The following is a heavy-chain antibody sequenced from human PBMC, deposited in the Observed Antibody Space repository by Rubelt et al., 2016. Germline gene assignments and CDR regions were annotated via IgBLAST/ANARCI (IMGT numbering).Heavy chain of an antibody. V-gene: IGHV4-39*07. J-gene: IGHJ4*02. CDR3: AREGTYFDY. CDR2: IYYSGST. CDR1: GGSISSSSHY. Sequence: QLQLQESGPGLVKPSETLSLTCTVSGGSISSSSHYWGWIRQPPGKGLEWIGSIYYSGSTYYNPSLKSRVTISVDTSQNQFSLNLSSVTAADTAVYYCAREGTYFDYWGQENLVTVSS.